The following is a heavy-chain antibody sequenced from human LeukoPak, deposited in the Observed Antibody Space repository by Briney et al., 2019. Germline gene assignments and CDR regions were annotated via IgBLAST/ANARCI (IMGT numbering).Heavy chain of an antibody. V-gene: IGHV1-46*01. CDR1: GYTFTSYY. Sequence: GASVKVSCKASGYTFTSYYMHWVRQAPGQGLEWMGIINPSGGSTSYAQKFQGRVTMTGDTSTSTVYMELSSLRSEDTAVYYCARRAPEYYDFWSGYYHPFDYWGQGTLVTVSS. CDR2: INPSGGST. J-gene: IGHJ4*02. CDR3: ARRAPEYYDFWSGYYHPFDY. D-gene: IGHD3-3*01.